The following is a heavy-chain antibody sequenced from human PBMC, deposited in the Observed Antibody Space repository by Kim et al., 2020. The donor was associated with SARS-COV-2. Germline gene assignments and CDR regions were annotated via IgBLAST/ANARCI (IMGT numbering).Heavy chain of an antibody. CDR2: IGTAGDT. D-gene: IGHD2-2*01. V-gene: IGHV3-13*01. CDR1: GFTFSSYD. J-gene: IGHJ6*02. CDR3: ARGYCSSTSCLTSYYYYGMDV. Sequence: GGSLRLSCAASGFTFSSYDMHWVRQATGKGLEWVSAIGTAGDTYYPGSVKGRFTISRENAKNSLYLQMNSLRAGDTAVYYCARGYCSSTSCLTSYYYYGMDVWGQGTTVTVSS.